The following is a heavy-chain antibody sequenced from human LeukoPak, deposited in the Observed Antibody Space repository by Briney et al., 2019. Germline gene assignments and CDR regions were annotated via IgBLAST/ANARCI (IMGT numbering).Heavy chain of an antibody. V-gene: IGHV1-69*05. J-gene: IGHJ6*03. CDR3: ARGSHYDILTGFGYYYYMDA. Sequence: SVKVSCKASGGTFSSYAISWVRQAPGQGLEWMGGIIPIFGTANYAQKFQGRVTITTDESTSTAYMELSSLRSEDTAVYYCARGSHYDILTGFGYYYYMDAWGKGTTVTVSS. D-gene: IGHD3-9*01. CDR1: GGTFSSYA. CDR2: IIPIFGTA.